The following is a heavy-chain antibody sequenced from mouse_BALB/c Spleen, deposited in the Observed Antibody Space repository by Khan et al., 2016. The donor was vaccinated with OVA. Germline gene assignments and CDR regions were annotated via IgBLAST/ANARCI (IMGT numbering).Heavy chain of an antibody. V-gene: IGHV9-3-1*01. CDR3: ASGGYWYFDV. J-gene: IGHJ1*01. CDR1: GYTFTNYG. CDR2: INTYTEEP. D-gene: IGHD1-1*02. Sequence: QIQLVQSGPELKKPGETVKISCTASGYTFTNYGMNWVKQAPGKGLKWMGWINTYTEEPTYADDFKGRFAFSLETSASPAYLQITNRKIEDTATYFCASGGYWYFDVWGAGTTVTVSS.